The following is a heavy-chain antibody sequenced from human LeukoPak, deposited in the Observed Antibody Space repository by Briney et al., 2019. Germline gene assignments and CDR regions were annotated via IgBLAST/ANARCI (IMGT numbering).Heavy chain of an antibody. CDR2: IYHSGST. CDR3: ARRSDTSSWFGPFEY. CDR1: GGTISSGGYY. J-gene: IGHJ4*02. D-gene: IGHD6-13*01. Sequence: SQTLSLTCTVSGGTISSGGYYWSWIRQPPGKGLEWIGYIYHSGSTYYNPSLKSRVTISVDRSKNQFSLQLSSVTAADTAAYFYARRSDTSSWFGPFEYWGQGTLVTVSS. V-gene: IGHV4-30-2*01.